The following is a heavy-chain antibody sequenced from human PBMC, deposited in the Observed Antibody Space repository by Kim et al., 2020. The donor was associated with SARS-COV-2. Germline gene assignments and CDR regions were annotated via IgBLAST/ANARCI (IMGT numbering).Heavy chain of an antibody. D-gene: IGHD5-18*01. J-gene: IGHJ6*02. Sequence: YYADSVKGRFNTSRDNSTNTLYLQMSSLRAEDTAVYYCVRSYGDYYGMDVWGQGTTVTVSS. V-gene: IGHV3-64D*09. CDR3: VRSYGDYYGMDV.